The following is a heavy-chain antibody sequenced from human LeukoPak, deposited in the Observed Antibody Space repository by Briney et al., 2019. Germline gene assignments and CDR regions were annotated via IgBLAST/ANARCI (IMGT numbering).Heavy chain of an antibody. V-gene: IGHV5-51*01. Sequence: GESLKISCRGSGYTFVDYWSGWVRQMPGKGLEWMGFIYPSDSDTRYSPSFQGQVTISADTSMNTAYLQWSSLKASDTAIYYCARFRCGGDCYSDFWGQGTLVTVAS. CDR2: IYPSDSDT. D-gene: IGHD2-21*02. CDR1: GYTFVDYW. J-gene: IGHJ4*02. CDR3: ARFRCGGDCYSDF.